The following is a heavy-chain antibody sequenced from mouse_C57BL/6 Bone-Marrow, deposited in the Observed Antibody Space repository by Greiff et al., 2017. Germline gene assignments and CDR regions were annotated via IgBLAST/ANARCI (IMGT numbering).Heavy chain of an antibody. CDR3: ARIRGYYSNYGGGYYAMDY. Sequence: QVTLKESGPGILQPSQTLSLTCSFSGFSLSTFGMGVGWIRQPSGKGLEWLAHIWWDDDKYYNPALKSRLTISKDTSKNQVFLKIANVDTADTATYYCARIRGYYSNYGGGYYAMDYWGQGTSVTVSS. CDR2: IWWDDDK. CDR1: GFSLSTFGMG. J-gene: IGHJ4*01. V-gene: IGHV8-8*01. D-gene: IGHD2-5*01.